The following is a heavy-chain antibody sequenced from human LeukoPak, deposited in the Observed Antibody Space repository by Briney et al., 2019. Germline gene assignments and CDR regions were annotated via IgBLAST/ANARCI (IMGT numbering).Heavy chain of an antibody. V-gene: IGHV3-21*06. Sequence: GGSLRLSCAASGFTFSGYSMNWVRQAPGKGLEWVSSISSSSSYIYYADSVKGRFTISRDNPRNSLFLQMDSLRAEDTAVYYCARVPAAILGSYYYYMDVWGKGTTVTISS. CDR3: ARVPAAILGSYYYYMDV. CDR1: GFTFSGYS. D-gene: IGHD2-2*01. CDR2: ISSSSSYI. J-gene: IGHJ6*03.